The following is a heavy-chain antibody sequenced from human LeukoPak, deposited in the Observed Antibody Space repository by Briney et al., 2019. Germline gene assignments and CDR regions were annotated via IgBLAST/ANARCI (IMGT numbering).Heavy chain of an antibody. D-gene: IGHD5-18*01. CDR1: GGSISSYY. Sequence: PSETLSLTCTVSGGSISSYYWSWIRQPPGKGLEWIGYIYYSGSTNYNPSLKSRVTISVDTSKNQFSLKLSSVTAADTAVYYCARLGASGYSYSLDYWGQGTLVTVSS. J-gene: IGHJ4*02. CDR3: ARLGASGYSYSLDY. V-gene: IGHV4-59*01. CDR2: IYYSGST.